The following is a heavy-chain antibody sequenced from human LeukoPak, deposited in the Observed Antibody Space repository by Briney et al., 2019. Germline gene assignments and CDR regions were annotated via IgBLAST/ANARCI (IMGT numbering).Heavy chain of an antibody. J-gene: IGHJ4*02. CDR1: GYTFTGYY. V-gene: IGHV1-2*02. Sequence: ASVKVSCKASGYTFTGYYMHWVRQAPGQGLEWMGWINPNSGGTYYAQKFQGRVTMTRDTSISTAYMELSRLRSDDTAVYYCATWALEYSSSWYSALYWGQGTQVTVSS. CDR3: ATWALEYSSSWYSALY. CDR2: INPNSGGT. D-gene: IGHD6-13*01.